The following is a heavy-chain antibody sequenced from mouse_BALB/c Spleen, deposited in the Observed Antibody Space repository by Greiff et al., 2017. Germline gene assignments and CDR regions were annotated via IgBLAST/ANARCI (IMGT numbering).Heavy chain of an antibody. CDR1: GYTFTDYA. Sequence: QVQLKESGAELVRPGVSVKISCKGSGYTFTDYAMHWVKQSHAKSLEWIGVISTYYGDASYNQKFKGKATMTVDKSSSTAYMELARLTSEDSAIYYCARGDYYAMDYWGQGTSVTVSS. CDR3: ARGDYYAMDY. CDR2: ISTYYGDA. J-gene: IGHJ4*01. V-gene: IGHV1S137*01.